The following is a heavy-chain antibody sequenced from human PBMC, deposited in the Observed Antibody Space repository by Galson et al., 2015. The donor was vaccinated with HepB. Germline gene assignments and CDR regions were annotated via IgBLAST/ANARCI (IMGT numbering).Heavy chain of an antibody. Sequence: SETLSLTCAVYGGSFRGNYWSWIRQSPRKGLEWIGEINHSGSTNCNPSLKSRVTISVDTSKKQFSLKLSSVTAADTAVYYCAGYSSAWASFDYWGQGALVTVSS. CDR3: AGYSSAWASFDY. CDR1: GGSFRGNY. V-gene: IGHV4-34*01. J-gene: IGHJ4*02. CDR2: INHSGST. D-gene: IGHD6-19*01.